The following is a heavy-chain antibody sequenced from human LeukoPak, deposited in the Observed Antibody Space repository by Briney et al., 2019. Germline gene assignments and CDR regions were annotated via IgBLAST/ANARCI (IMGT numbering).Heavy chain of an antibody. Sequence: GGPLTLSCAASGFTFSTNYMTWVRQAPGKGLEWVSIIYSGGSTYYTDSVKGRFTISKDISKTTLYLQMTSLRAEHTAVYYCAKLLYASSWVPFYYWGQGALVTVSS. J-gene: IGHJ4*02. CDR2: IYSGGST. D-gene: IGHD6-13*01. V-gene: IGHV3-53*01. CDR3: AKLLYASSWVPFYY. CDR1: GFTFSTNY.